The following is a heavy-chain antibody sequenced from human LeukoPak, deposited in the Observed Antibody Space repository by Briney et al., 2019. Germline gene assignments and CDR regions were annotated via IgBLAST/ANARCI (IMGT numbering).Heavy chain of an antibody. J-gene: IGHJ4*02. D-gene: IGHD6-13*01. Sequence: SETLSLTCTVSGGSISSGDYYWSWIRQPPGKGLEWIGYIYYSGSTYYNPSLKSRVTISVDTSKNQFSLKLSSVTAADTAVYYCASPWYSSSWSPPFDYWGQGTLVTVSS. CDR1: GGSISSGDYY. CDR3: ASPWYSSSWSPPFDY. V-gene: IGHV4-30-4*01. CDR2: IYYSGST.